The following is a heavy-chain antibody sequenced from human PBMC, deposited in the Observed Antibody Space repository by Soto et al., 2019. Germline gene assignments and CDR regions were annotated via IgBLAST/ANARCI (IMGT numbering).Heavy chain of an antibody. CDR3: ARAPGEGALDLVYNWFDP. Sequence: PSQTLSLTCAISGDSVSINIAAWNWIRPSPSRGLEWLGRTYYRSKWYNDYAVSVKSRITINPDTSKNQFSLQLNSVTPEDTAVYYCARAPGEGALDLVYNWFDPWGQGTLVTVSS. CDR1: GDSVSINIAA. CDR2: TYYRSKWYN. D-gene: IGHD3-10*01. J-gene: IGHJ5*02. V-gene: IGHV6-1*01.